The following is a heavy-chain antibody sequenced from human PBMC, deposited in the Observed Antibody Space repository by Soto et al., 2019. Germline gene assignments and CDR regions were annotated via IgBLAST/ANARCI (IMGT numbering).Heavy chain of an antibody. CDR3: AAFANTGDAFDV. CDR2: IVVGSGNT. CDR1: GFTFTRSA. J-gene: IGHJ3*01. V-gene: IGHV1-58*01. D-gene: IGHD4-17*01. Sequence: QMQLVQSGPEVKKPGTSVKVSCKASGFTFTRSAVQWVRQARGQRPEWIGWIVVGSGNTNYAQKFQERVTSTRDMSTSTAYMELSSLRSEDSAVYYCAAFANTGDAFDVWGQGTMVTVSS.